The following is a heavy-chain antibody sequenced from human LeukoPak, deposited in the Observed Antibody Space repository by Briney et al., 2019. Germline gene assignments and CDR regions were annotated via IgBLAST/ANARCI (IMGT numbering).Heavy chain of an antibody. Sequence: GGSLRLSCAASGFTFSSYSMNWVRQAPGKGLEWVSSISSSSSYIYYADSVKGRFTISRDNAKNSLYLQMNSLRAEDTAVYYCARALGIVATITPIDYWGQGALVTVSS. J-gene: IGHJ4*02. CDR3: ARALGIVATITPIDY. V-gene: IGHV3-21*01. D-gene: IGHD5-12*01. CDR2: ISSSSSYI. CDR1: GFTFSSYS.